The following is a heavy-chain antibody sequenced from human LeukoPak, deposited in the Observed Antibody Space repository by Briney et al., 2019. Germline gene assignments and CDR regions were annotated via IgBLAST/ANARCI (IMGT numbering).Heavy chain of an antibody. CDR3: AQAAVEREENFSSGLLDYYYHYRDL. D-gene: IGHD3-3*01. CDR2: INHSGST. Sequence: PSETLSLTCAVYGGSFSGYYWSWIRQPPGKGLEWIGEINHSGSTNYNPSLKSRVTISVDTSKNQFSLKLSSVPAADTAVYSFAQAAVEREENFSSGLLDYYYHYRDLWRKRNTVTVSS. J-gene: IGHJ6*03. CDR1: GGSFSGYY. V-gene: IGHV4-34*01.